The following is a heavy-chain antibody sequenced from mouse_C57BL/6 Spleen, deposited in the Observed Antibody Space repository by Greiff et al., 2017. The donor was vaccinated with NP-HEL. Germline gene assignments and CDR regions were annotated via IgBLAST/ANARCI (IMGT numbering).Heavy chain of an antibody. CDR1: GFNFTAYY. V-gene: IGHV14-2*01. J-gene: IGHJ4*01. Sequence: VQLQQPGAELVKPGASVKLSCTASGFNFTAYYMHWVKQRTEQGLEWIGRIDPEDGETKYAPKFQGKATLTADTSSNTAYLQLSSLTSEDTAVYYCARTTVVEAPYGLDYWGQGTSVTVSS. CDR3: ARTTVVEAPYGLDY. CDR2: IDPEDGET. D-gene: IGHD1-1*01.